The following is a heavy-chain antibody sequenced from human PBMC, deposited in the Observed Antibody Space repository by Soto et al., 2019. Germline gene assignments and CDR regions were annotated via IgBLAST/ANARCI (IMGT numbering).Heavy chain of an antibody. CDR2: IYYSGST. CDR1: DDSISRSSYY. J-gene: IGHJ4*02. CDR3: ARQRTSVVTQAYFDV. D-gene: IGHD2-21*02. Sequence: LSHTYTVTDDSISRSSYYWGWILQPSGKGLEWIGSIYYSGSTYNNPSLRSRVSMSIDTSKDQFSLKLKSVTAADTALYFCARQRTSVVTQAYFDVWGPGSLVTFAS. V-gene: IGHV4-39*01.